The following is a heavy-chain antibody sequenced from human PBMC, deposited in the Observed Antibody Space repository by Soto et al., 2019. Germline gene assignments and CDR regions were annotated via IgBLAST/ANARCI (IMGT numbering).Heavy chain of an antibody. CDR2: IRSKANSYAT. J-gene: IGHJ6*02. D-gene: IGHD4-17*01. CDR1: GFTFSGSA. Sequence: EVQLVESGGGLVQPGGSLKLSCAASGFTFSGSAMHWVRQASGKGLEWVGRIRSKANSYATAYAASVKGRFTISRDDSKNTAYLQMNSLKTEDTAVYYCTRRPYGDYVHLGMDVWGQGTTVTVSS. V-gene: IGHV3-73*01. CDR3: TRRPYGDYVHLGMDV.